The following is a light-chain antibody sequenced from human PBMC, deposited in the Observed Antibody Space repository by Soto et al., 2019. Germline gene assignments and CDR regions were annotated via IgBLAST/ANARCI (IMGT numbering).Light chain of an antibody. J-gene: IGKJ5*01. CDR2: GAS. CDR3: QQYNNWPPIT. Sequence: EIVMTQTPGTLSLSPGDRATLSCRASQSITNHYLAWYQQKSGQAPRLLIYGASTRASGTPARFSGSGSGTEFTLTISSLQSEDFAVYYCQQYNNWPPITFGQGTRLEIK. V-gene: IGKV3-15*01. CDR1: QSITNH.